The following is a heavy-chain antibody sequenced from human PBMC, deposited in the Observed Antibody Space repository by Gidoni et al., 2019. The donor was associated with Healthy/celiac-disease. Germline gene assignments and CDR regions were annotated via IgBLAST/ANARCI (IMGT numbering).Heavy chain of an antibody. J-gene: IGHJ4*02. CDR3: AKRRSIAVAGNSFDY. D-gene: IGHD6-19*01. Sequence: EVQLLESGGGLVQPGGSLRLYCAASGFTFSRYAMSWVRQAPGKGLEWVSGIRGSGGSTYYADSVKGRFTISRDNSKNTLYLQMNSLRAEDTAVYYCAKRRSIAVAGNSFDYWGQGTLVTVSS. CDR2: IRGSGGST. V-gene: IGHV3-23*01. CDR1: GFTFSRYA.